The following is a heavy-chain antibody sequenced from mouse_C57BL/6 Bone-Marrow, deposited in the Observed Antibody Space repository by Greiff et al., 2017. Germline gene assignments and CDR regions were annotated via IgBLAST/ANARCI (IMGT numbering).Heavy chain of an antibody. D-gene: IGHD2-2*01. J-gene: IGHJ3*01. V-gene: IGHV14-4*01. Sequence: EVQLQQSGAELVRPGASVKLSCTASGFNIKDDYMHWVKQRPEQGLEWIGWIDPENGDTEYASKFQGKATITADTSSHTAYLQLSSLTSEDTAVYYCTTTGYLFAYWGQGTLVTVSA. CDR1: GFNIKDDY. CDR3: TTTGYLFAY. CDR2: IDPENGDT.